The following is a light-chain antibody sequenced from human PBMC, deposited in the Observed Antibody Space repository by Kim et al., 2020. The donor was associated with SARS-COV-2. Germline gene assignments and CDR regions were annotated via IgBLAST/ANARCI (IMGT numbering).Light chain of an antibody. Sequence: ASVGDRVTITRRASQGIRNDLGWYQQKPGKAPKLLIYAASSLQSGVPSRFSGSGSGTDFTLTISSLQPEDFATYYCLQDYNYPLTFGGGTKVDIK. CDR1: QGIRND. CDR2: AAS. V-gene: IGKV1-6*01. J-gene: IGKJ4*01. CDR3: LQDYNYPLT.